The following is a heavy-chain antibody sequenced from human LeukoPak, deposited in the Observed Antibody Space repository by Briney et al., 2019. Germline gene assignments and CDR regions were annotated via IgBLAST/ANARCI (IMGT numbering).Heavy chain of an antibody. Sequence: GESLKISCKGSGYRFTSCWNGWVRQMPGKRLEWMGIIRPGNSETRYRPSFQGQVTFSVDRSITTAYLQWSSLKASDTAIYYCARQADGDKPRDYWGQGTPVTVSS. CDR3: ARQADGDKPRDY. D-gene: IGHD5-24*01. CDR1: GYRFTSCW. CDR2: IRPGNSET. J-gene: IGHJ4*02. V-gene: IGHV5-51*01.